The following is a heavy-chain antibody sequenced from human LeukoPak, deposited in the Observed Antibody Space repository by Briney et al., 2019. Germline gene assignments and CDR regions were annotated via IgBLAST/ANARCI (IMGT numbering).Heavy chain of an antibody. CDR1: GFSLSTSGVG. Sequence: SGPNAGEPTQTLTLTCTFSGFSLSTSGVGVGWVRQPPGKALEWLALIYWDDDKRYSPSLKSRLTITKDTSKNQVVLTMTNMDPVDTATYYCAHRPWKFGGPHFDYWGQGTLVTVSS. V-gene: IGHV2-5*02. D-gene: IGHD2-15*01. J-gene: IGHJ4*02. CDR2: IYWDDDK. CDR3: AHRPWKFGGPHFDY.